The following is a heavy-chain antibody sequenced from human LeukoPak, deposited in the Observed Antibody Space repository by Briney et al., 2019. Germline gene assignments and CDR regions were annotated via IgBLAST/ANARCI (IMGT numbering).Heavy chain of an antibody. V-gene: IGHV3-23*01. CDR1: GFTFSTYA. CDR3: AKAPLLWFGEPGAFDI. D-gene: IGHD3-10*01. J-gene: IGHJ3*02. Sequence: PGGSLRLSCAASGFTFSTYAMIWVRQAPGKRLEWVSAVTGNSGYTYYADSVKGRFTISRDNSKNTLYLQMNSLRAEDTAVYYCAKAPLLWFGEPGAFDIWGQGTMVTVSS. CDR2: VTGNSGYT.